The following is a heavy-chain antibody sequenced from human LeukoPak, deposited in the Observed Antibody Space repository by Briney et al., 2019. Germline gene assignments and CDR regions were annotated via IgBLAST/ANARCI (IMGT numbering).Heavy chain of an antibody. J-gene: IGHJ6*03. CDR2: IIPILGIA. Sequence: SVKVSCKASGGTFSSYTISWVRQAPGQGLEWMGRIIPILGIANYAQKFQGRVTIIADKSTSTAYMELSSLRSEDTAVYYCARGYCSSTSCYAYYYYYMDVWGKGTTVTVSS. CDR1: GGTFSSYT. CDR3: ARGYCSSTSCYAYYYYYMDV. V-gene: IGHV1-69*02. D-gene: IGHD2-2*01.